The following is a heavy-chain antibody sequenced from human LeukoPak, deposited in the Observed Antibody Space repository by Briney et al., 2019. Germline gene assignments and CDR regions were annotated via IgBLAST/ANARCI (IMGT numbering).Heavy chain of an antibody. V-gene: IGHV1-69*05. J-gene: IGHJ5*02. CDR3: AREPNPYCSSTSCYRNWFDP. D-gene: IGHD2-2*01. CDR2: IIPIFGTA. Sequence: SVKVSCXASGGTFSSYAISWVRQAPGQGLEWMGGIIPIFGTANYAQKFQGRVTITTDESTSTAYMELSSPRSEDTAVYYCAREPNPYCSSTSCYRNWFDPWGQGTLVTVSS. CDR1: GGTFSSYA.